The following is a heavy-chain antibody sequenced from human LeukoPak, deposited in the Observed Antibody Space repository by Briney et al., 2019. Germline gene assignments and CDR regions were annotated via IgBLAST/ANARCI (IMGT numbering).Heavy chain of an antibody. D-gene: IGHD3-10*01. V-gene: IGHV4-59*01. Sequence: SETLSLTCTVSGGSISSYYWSWIRQPPGKGLEWIGYIYYSGSTNYNPSLKSRVTISVDTSKNQFSLELSSVTAADTAVYYCARRLLWFGEAGWFDPWGQGTLVTVSS. CDR3: ARRLLWFGEAGWFDP. CDR1: GGSISSYY. CDR2: IYYSGST. J-gene: IGHJ5*02.